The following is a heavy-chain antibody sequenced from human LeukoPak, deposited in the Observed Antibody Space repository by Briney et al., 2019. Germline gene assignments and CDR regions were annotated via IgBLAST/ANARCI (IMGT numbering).Heavy chain of an antibody. CDR2: IYYSGST. J-gene: IGHJ6*02. V-gene: IGHV4-59*01. CDR3: ARVLGIGGDYYGMDV. D-gene: IGHD3-10*01. CDR1: GGSISSYY. Sequence: SETLSLTCTVSGGSISSYYWSWIRQPPGKGLEWIGYIYYSGSTNYNPSFKSRVTMSVDTSKNQFSLKLSSVTAADTAVYYCARVLGIGGDYYGMDVWGQGTTVTVSS.